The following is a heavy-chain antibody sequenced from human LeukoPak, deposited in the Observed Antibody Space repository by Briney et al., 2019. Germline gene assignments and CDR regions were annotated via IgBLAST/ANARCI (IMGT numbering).Heavy chain of an antibody. Sequence: ASVTVSCKASGYTFAGYYMHWVRQAPGQGLEWMGWINPNSGGTNYAQKFQGRVTMTRDTSISTAYMELSRLRSDDTAVYYCASGSVYYYYYMDVWGKGTTVTVSS. J-gene: IGHJ6*03. V-gene: IGHV1-2*02. CDR1: GYTFAGYY. CDR3: ASGSVYYYYYMDV. CDR2: INPNSGGT.